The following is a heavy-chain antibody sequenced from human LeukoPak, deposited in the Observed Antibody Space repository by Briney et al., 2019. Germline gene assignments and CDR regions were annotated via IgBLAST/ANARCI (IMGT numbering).Heavy chain of an antibody. J-gene: IGHJ4*02. Sequence: XGSLRLSCAASGFTFSSNYMSWVRQAPGKGLEWVSAMYSGGDTYYTDSVKGRFTISRDNSKNTLYLQMNSLRAEDTAVYYCARAPSGWYFDSWGQGTLVTVSS. CDR1: GFTFSSNY. D-gene: IGHD6-19*01. V-gene: IGHV3-66*01. CDR3: ARAPSGWYFDS. CDR2: MYSGGDT.